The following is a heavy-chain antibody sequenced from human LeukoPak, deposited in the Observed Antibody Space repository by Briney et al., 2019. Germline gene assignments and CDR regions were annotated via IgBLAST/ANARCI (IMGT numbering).Heavy chain of an antibody. CDR3: ARHVVGAIDY. Sequence: SETLSLTCTVSGGSISSYYWSWIRQPPGKGLEWIGYIYYSGSTNYNPSLKSRVTISVDMSKNQFSLKLSSVTAADTAVYYCARHVVGAIDYWGQGTLVTVSS. J-gene: IGHJ4*02. D-gene: IGHD1-26*01. V-gene: IGHV4-59*08. CDR1: GGSISSYY. CDR2: IYYSGST.